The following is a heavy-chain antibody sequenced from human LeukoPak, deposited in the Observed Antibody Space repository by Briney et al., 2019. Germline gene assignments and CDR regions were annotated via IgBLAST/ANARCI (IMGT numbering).Heavy chain of an antibody. Sequence: SETLSLTCTVSGGSISRGGYYWSWIRQHPGKGLEWIGYIYYSGSTYYNPSLKSRVTISVDTSKNQFSLKLSSVTAADTAVYYCARATLAALDYWGQGTLVTVSS. D-gene: IGHD6-25*01. V-gene: IGHV4-31*03. CDR3: ARATLAALDY. CDR2: IYYSGST. CDR1: GGSISRGGYY. J-gene: IGHJ4*02.